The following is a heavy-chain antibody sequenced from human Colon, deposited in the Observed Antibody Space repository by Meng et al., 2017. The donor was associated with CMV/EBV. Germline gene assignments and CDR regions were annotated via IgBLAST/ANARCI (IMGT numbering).Heavy chain of an antibody. Sequence: ASVKVSCKASGHIFTGYYMHWVRQAPGQGLEWMGWIDSNRGGTNYAQKFQGRVTMTRDTSISTAYMDLSRLSSDDTAVYYCAGHLVGSSTTLDLWGQGTLVTVSS. V-gene: IGHV1-2*02. CDR1: GHIFTGYY. CDR3: AGHLVGSSTTLDL. D-gene: IGHD1-26*01. J-gene: IGHJ5*02. CDR2: IDSNRGGT.